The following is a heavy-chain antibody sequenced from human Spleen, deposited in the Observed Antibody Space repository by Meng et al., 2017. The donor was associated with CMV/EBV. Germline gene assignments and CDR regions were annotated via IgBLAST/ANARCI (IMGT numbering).Heavy chain of an antibody. J-gene: IGHJ5*02. Sequence: GESLKISCAASGMMFTNYWMHWVRQAPGKGLVWVSRVNSDGSSTIYADSVKGRFTISRDNAKNTLYLQMNSLRVEDTAVYHCARSVGGGAFDPWGQGTLVTVSS. D-gene: IGHD3-16*01. CDR1: GMMFTNYW. V-gene: IGHV3-74*01. CDR3: ARSVGGGAFDP. CDR2: VNSDGSST.